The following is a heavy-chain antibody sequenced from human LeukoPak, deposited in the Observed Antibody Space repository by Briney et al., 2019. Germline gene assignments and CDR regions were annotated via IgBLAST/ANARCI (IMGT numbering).Heavy chain of an antibody. J-gene: IGHJ5*02. CDR3: ARAGGSSWSDVKWFDP. D-gene: IGHD6-13*01. CDR2: INPKSGGT. Sequence: ASVKVSCKASGYSFTGHYMHWVRQAPGQGLEWMGWINPKSGGTNYAQKFQGRVTMTTDTSTSTAYMELRSLRSDDTAVYYCARAGGSSWSDVKWFDPWGQGTLVSVSS. CDR1: GYSFTGHY. V-gene: IGHV1-2*02.